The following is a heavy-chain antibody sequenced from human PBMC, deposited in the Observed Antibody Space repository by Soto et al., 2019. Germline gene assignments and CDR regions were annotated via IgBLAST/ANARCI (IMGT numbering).Heavy chain of an antibody. Sequence: QVQLVQSGPEVKKPGSSVRVSCKAPGVTFSSYVFSWVRQAPGQGLEWMGRITPVFGTTHFAQKFQGRLTITADESTTTIYVELRDLSSDDTAMNYCARGLASDLWGQGTLITVSS. CDR1: GVTFSSYV. CDR3: ARGLASDL. CDR2: ITPVFGTT. V-gene: IGHV1-69*18. J-gene: IGHJ5*02. D-gene: IGHD3-10*01.